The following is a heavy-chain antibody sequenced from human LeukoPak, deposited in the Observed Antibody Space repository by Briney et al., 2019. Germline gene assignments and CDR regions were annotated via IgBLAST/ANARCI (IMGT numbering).Heavy chain of an antibody. J-gene: IGHJ4*02. Sequence: AGGSLRLSCAASGFSFSSYAMTWVRQAPGKGLEWVSVIGGGGSDIQYADSVKGRFSISRDNSKNTLYLQINSLRAEDTAVYYCARTQGIAVAGPGLDYWGQGTLVTVSS. CDR3: ARTQGIAVAGPGLDY. D-gene: IGHD6-19*01. CDR1: GFSFSSYA. CDR2: IGGGGSDI. V-gene: IGHV3-23*01.